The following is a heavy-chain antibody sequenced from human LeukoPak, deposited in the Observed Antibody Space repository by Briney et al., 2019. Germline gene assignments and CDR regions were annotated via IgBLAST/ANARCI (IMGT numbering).Heavy chain of an antibody. V-gene: IGHV3-72*01. Sequence: PGGSLRLSCAASGFTFSDHYMDWVRQAPGKGLEWIGRTRKKANSYTTEYAASVKGRFTISRDDSKNSLYLQMNSLETEDTAEYYCARVMSVDTAVLDYWGQGTLVTVSS. D-gene: IGHD5-18*01. CDR1: GFTFSDHY. CDR3: ARVMSVDTAVLDY. CDR2: TRKKANSYTT. J-gene: IGHJ4*02.